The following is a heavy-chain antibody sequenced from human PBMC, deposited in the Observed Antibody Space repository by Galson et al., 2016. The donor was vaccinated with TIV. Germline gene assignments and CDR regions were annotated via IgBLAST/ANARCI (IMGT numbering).Heavy chain of an antibody. D-gene: IGHD1-26*01. CDR3: AKARPLRGKGAFDI. V-gene: IGHV1-2*02. CDR2: VNPNSGGT. CDR1: GYRFSDYY. J-gene: IGHJ3*02. Sequence: SVKVSCKASGYRFSDYYIHWVRQAPGQGLEWMGWVNPNSGGTNFAQKFQDRVTVTTDTSNSTRYMELTRLRHDETATYFCAKARPLRGKGAFDIWGQGTVITVSP.